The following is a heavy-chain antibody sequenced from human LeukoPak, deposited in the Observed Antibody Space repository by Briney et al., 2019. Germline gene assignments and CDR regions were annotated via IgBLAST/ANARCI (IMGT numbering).Heavy chain of an antibody. CDR2: ISGSGGST. Sequence: GSLRLSCVASGFTFSSYVMSWVRQAPGKGLEWVSAISGSGGSTYYADSVKGRFTISRDNSKNTLYLQMNSLRAEDTAVYYCARGAGYNYPYYFDYWGQGTLVTVSS. CDR3: ARGAGYNYPYYFDY. CDR1: GFTFSSYV. V-gene: IGHV3-23*01. J-gene: IGHJ4*02. D-gene: IGHD5-24*01.